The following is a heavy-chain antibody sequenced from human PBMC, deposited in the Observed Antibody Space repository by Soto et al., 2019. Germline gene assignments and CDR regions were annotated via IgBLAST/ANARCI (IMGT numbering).Heavy chain of an antibody. CDR1: GFTFSSYW. V-gene: IGHV3-74*01. D-gene: IGHD3-16*01. Sequence: VGSLRLSCAASGFTFSSYWMHWVRQAPGKGLVWVSRINSDGSSTSYADSVKGRFTISRDNAKNTLYLQMNSLRAEDTAVYYWARGGGERGYYYYYMDVWGKGTTVTVSS. CDR3: ARGGGERGYYYYYMDV. CDR2: INSDGSST. J-gene: IGHJ6*03.